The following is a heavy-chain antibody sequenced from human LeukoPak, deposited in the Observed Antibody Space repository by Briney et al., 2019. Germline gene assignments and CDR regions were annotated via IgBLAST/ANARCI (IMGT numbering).Heavy chain of an antibody. CDR1: GFTFTSSA. Sequence: ASVKVSCKASGFTFTSSAVQWVRQARGQRLEWIGWIVVGSGNTNYAQKFQGRVTITRDMSTSTAYMELSSLRSEDTAVYYCAAILDYDFWSGYAFDIWGQGTMVTVSS. CDR2: IVVGSGNT. V-gene: IGHV1-58*01. D-gene: IGHD3-3*01. J-gene: IGHJ3*02. CDR3: AAILDYDFWSGYAFDI.